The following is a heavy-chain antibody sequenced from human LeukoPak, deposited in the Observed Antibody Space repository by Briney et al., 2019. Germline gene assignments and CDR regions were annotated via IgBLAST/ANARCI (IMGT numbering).Heavy chain of an antibody. CDR3: ARDTDYYGSGRHGYFDH. D-gene: IGHD3-10*01. Sequence: PGGSLRLSCAASGLTISNNFMGWVSQSPGKGLEWVSLIYSGGSTYSADSVKGRFTISRDNSKNTLHIQMNSLRVEDTAVYYCARDTDYYGSGRHGYFDHWGQGTLVTVSS. J-gene: IGHJ1*01. V-gene: IGHV3-66*01. CDR1: GLTISNNF. CDR2: IYSGGST.